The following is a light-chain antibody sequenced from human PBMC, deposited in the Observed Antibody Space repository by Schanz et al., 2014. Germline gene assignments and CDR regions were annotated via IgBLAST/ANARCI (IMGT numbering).Light chain of an antibody. J-gene: IGLJ1*01. V-gene: IGLV1-44*01. Sequence: QSVLTQPPSASGTPGQRVTISCSGGSSNIRSNTVTWYQQLPGAAPKLLIYGNYRRASGVPDRFSASKSGTSATLDITGLKAEDEADYYRGSYAGSNTAYVFGTGTKLTVL. CDR3: GSYAGSNTAYV. CDR1: SSNIRSNT. CDR2: GNY.